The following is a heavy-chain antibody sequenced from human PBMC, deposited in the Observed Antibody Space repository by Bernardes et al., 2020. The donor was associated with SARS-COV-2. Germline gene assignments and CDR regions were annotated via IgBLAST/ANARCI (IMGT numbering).Heavy chain of an antibody. CDR2: ITASTNSI. CDR1: GFTFSSFS. CDR3: AGSLRDHGFGSGYYDL. Sequence: GGSLRLSCAASGFTFSSFSMNWVRQAPGKGLQWVSSITASTNSIQYTYPVERRFTVSKDNAKHSPYLEMTSLRDEDTAIYYCAGSLRDHGFGSGYYDLWGRGTLVTVSS. J-gene: IGHJ2*01. V-gene: IGHV3-21*01. D-gene: IGHD4-17*01.